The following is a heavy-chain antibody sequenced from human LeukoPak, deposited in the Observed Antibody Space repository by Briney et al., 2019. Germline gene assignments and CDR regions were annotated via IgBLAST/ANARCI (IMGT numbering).Heavy chain of an antibody. J-gene: IGHJ4*02. V-gene: IGHV4-34*01. CDR2: INHSGST. CDR3: ARGRPYSGGYHLDY. Sequence: SETLSLTCAVYGGSFSGYYWSWIRQPPGKGLEWIGEINHSGSTNYNPSLKSRVTMSVDTSKNQFFLKLNSVTAADTAVYYCARGRPYSGGYHLDYWGQGTLVTVSA. D-gene: IGHD1-26*01. CDR1: GGSFSGYY.